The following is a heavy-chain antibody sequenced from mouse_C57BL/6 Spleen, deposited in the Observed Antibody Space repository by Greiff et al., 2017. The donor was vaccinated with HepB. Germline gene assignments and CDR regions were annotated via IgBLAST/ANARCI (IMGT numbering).Heavy chain of an antibody. CDR2: INPYNGGT. D-gene: IGHD2-4*01. CDR1: GYTFTDYY. CDR3: ARSGDYDSFAY. Sequence: VHVKQSGPVLVKPGASVKMSCKASGYTFTDYYMNWVKQSHGKSLEWIGVINPYNGGTSYNQKFKGKATLTVDKSSSTAYMELNSLTSEDSAVYYCARSGDYDSFAYWGQGTLVTVSA. J-gene: IGHJ3*01. V-gene: IGHV1-19*01.